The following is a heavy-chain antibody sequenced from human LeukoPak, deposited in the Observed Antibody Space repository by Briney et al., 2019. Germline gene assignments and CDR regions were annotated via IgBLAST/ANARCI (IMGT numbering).Heavy chain of an antibody. CDR3: ARLRGWYVRHYYYMDV. J-gene: IGHJ6*03. Sequence: SETLSLTCAVYGGSFSGYYWSWIRQPPGKGLEWIGEINHSGSTNYNPSLKSRVTISVDTSKNQFSLKLSSVTAADTAVYYCARLRGWYVRHYYYMDVWGKGTTVTISS. CDR1: GGSFSGYY. V-gene: IGHV4-34*01. CDR2: INHSGST. D-gene: IGHD6-19*01.